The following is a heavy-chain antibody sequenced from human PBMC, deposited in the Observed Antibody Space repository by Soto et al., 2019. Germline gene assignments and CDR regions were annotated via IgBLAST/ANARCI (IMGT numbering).Heavy chain of an antibody. Sequence: EVQLVESGGGLVQPGRSLRLSCAASGFIFDDYAMHWVRQAPGKGLEWVSSISWNSGTIVYADSVKGRFTISRGNAKNSLYLQMNSLRTVDTAFYYCTKGRSTSCFAPVDYWGQGTLVTVSS. CDR2: ISWNSGTI. CDR1: GFIFDDYA. J-gene: IGHJ4*02. D-gene: IGHD2-2*01. CDR3: TKGRSTSCFAPVDY. V-gene: IGHV3-9*01.